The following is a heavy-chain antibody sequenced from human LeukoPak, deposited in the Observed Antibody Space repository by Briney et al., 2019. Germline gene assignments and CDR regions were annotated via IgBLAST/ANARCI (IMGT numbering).Heavy chain of an antibody. CDR2: IYISGTT. Sequence: PSETLSLTCTVSDDSIGSYYWNWIRQPAGKGLEWIGRIYISGTTNYNPALKSRVTMSVDTSRNQFSLNLSSVTAADTAVYYCARGACSSTSCYRGAFDMWGHGTVVTVSS. V-gene: IGHV4-4*07. CDR3: ARGACSSTSCYRGAFDM. J-gene: IGHJ3*02. D-gene: IGHD2-2*02. CDR1: DDSIGSYY.